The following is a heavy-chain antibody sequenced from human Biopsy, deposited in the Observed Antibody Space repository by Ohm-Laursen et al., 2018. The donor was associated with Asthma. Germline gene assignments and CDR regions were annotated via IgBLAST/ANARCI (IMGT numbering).Heavy chain of an antibody. V-gene: IGHV3-30-3*01. CDR1: GFAFRSYA. CDR3: ARDVMEWYLPAFDF. CDR2: GGSYYDGGLK. Sequence: SLRLSCAASGFAFRSYAMHWVRQAPGKGLEWVAVGGSYYDGGLKYYADSVNGRFTVSRGDSKNTLYLQMNSLRPDDTAVYYCARDVMEWYLPAFDFWGQGTLVTLSS. J-gene: IGHJ4*02. D-gene: IGHD3-3*01.